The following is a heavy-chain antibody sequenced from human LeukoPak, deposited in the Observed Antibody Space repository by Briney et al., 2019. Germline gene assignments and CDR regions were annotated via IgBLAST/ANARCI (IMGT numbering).Heavy chain of an antibody. D-gene: IGHD5-12*01. CDR3: ARSGGYSGYSTSYYYMDV. V-gene: IGHV1-18*01. CDR2: ISAYNGNT. Sequence: ASVKVSCKASGYTFTSYGISWVRQAPGQGLEWMGWISAYNGNTNYAQKLQGRVTMTTDTSTSTAYMELRSLRSDDTAVYYCARSGGYSGYSTSYYYMDVWGKGTTVTVSS. J-gene: IGHJ6*03. CDR1: GYTFTSYG.